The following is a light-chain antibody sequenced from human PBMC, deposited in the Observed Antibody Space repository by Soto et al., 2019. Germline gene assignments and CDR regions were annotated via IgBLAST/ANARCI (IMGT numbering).Light chain of an antibody. Sequence: EIILTQSPASLSVSPGERATLSCRASQSVNNNLAWYQQKRGQAPRLLIYGASTRATGIPGRFRGSGSGTEFTLTITSLQSEDFALYFCQQYNNWPPDTFGQGTKLEIK. V-gene: IGKV3-15*01. CDR2: GAS. CDR3: QQYNNWPPDT. CDR1: QSVNNN. J-gene: IGKJ2*01.